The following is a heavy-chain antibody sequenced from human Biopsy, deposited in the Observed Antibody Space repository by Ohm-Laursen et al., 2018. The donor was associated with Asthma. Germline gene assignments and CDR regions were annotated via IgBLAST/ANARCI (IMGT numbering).Heavy chain of an antibody. CDR1: GFTFSSYG. Sequence: LRLSCAASGFTFSSYGMHWVRQAPGEGLEWVAVIWYDGSNKYYADSVKGRFTISRDNSKNTLYLQMNSLRAEDTAVYYCARGGLGYCSSTSCYQNYYYGMDVWGQGTTVTVSS. CDR3: ARGGLGYCSSTSCYQNYYYGMDV. J-gene: IGHJ6*02. V-gene: IGHV3-33*01. CDR2: IWYDGSNK. D-gene: IGHD2-2*01.